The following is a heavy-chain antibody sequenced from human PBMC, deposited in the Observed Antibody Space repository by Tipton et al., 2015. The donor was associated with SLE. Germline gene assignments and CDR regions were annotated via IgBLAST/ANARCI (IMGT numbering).Heavy chain of an antibody. V-gene: IGHV1-69*09. Sequence: QVQLVQSGAEVKKPGSSVKVSCKASGGTFSGYAITWVRQAPGQGLESVGGISTALDIVNYAQKFQGRVTITADKSTSTAYMEMSGLTSEDTAVYYCARDEGPKLGYDAFDIWGQGTMVTVS. J-gene: IGHJ3*02. CDR1: GGTFSGYA. CDR2: ISTALDIV. CDR3: ARDEGPKLGYDAFDI. D-gene: IGHD7-27*01.